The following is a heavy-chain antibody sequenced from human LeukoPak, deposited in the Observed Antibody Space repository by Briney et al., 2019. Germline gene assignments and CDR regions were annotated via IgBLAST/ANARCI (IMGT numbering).Heavy chain of an antibody. Sequence: GGSLRLSCAASGFTFSSYAMSWVRQAPGKGLQWVSAFSGSGGSTYYADSVKGRFTISRDNAKNSLYLQMNSLRAEDSAVFYCARDPPYCTSTSCYVDYWGQGTLVTVSS. J-gene: IGHJ4*02. CDR3: ARDPPYCTSTSCYVDY. D-gene: IGHD2-2*01. V-gene: IGHV3-23*01. CDR1: GFTFSSYA. CDR2: FSGSGGST.